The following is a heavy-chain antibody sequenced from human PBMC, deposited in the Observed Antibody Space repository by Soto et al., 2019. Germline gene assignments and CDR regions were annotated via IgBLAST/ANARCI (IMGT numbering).Heavy chain of an antibody. Sequence: HPGGSLRLSCAASGFTFSSYAMSWVRQAPGKGLEWVSAISGSGGSTYYADSVKGRFTISRDNSKNTLYLQMNSLRAEDTAVYYCAKVHRAPRLIFGAVMGYGGFDYWGQGTLVTVSS. J-gene: IGHJ4*02. CDR2: ISGSGGST. CDR3: AKVHRAPRLIFGAVMGYGGFDY. CDR1: GFTFSSYA. D-gene: IGHD3-3*01. V-gene: IGHV3-23*01.